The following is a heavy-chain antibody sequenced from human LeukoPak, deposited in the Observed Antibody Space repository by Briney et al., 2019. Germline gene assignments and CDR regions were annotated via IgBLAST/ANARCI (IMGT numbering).Heavy chain of an antibody. CDR3: ERGFGRDEKIYSSYPRYYYYMDV. Sequence: SETLSLTCTVSGGSISPFYCNWIRQPPGKGLEWMGYISHSGSTNYNPSLKSRVTISVDTSKNQFSLKLSSVTAADTAVYYCERGFGRDEKIYSSYPRYYYYMDVWLKGATVTVSS. J-gene: IGHJ6*03. V-gene: IGHV4-59*01. CDR2: ISHSGST. D-gene: IGHD4-11*01. CDR1: GGSISPFY.